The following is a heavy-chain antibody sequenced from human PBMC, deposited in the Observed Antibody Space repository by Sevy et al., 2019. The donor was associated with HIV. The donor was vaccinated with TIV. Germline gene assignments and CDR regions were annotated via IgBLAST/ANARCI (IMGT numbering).Heavy chain of an antibody. Sequence: GGSLRLSCAAAGFTFSSYAMHWVRQAPGKGLEWVAIIWSDGAYQYHGDSVKGRFTISRDNSKNTLCLQMNSLRVEDTAVYYCGRGGYYYDNASYYAFDSWGQGTLVTVSS. D-gene: IGHD3-22*01. CDR3: GRGGYYYDNASYYAFDS. J-gene: IGHJ4*02. CDR2: IWSDGAYQ. V-gene: IGHV3-33*01. CDR1: GFTFSSYA.